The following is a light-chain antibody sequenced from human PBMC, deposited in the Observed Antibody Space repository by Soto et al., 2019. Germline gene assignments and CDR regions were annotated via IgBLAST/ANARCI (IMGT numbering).Light chain of an antibody. V-gene: IGKV3-20*01. CDR3: HQYGVSPVT. J-gene: IGKJ1*01. CDR2: GAS. Sequence: EIVLTQSPGTLSLSPGERATLSCRASQVVDNYLAWYQQKPVQAPRLLIYGASSRATGIPDRFSGSGYGTDFTLTISRLEPEDFAVYYCHQYGVSPVTFGQGTTVEIK. CDR1: QVVDNY.